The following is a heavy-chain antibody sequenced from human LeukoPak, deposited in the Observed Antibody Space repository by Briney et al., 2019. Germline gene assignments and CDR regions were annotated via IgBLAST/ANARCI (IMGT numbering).Heavy chain of an antibody. Sequence: GDSVKVSCKASGYTFTSYGISWVRQAPGQGLEWMGWISAYNGNTNYAQKLQGRVTMTTDTSTSTAYMELRSLRSDDTAVYYCARGAVDTAMVTLFDYWGQGTLVTVSS. V-gene: IGHV1-18*01. D-gene: IGHD5-18*01. CDR3: ARGAVDTAMVTLFDY. J-gene: IGHJ4*02. CDR2: ISAYNGNT. CDR1: GYTFTSYG.